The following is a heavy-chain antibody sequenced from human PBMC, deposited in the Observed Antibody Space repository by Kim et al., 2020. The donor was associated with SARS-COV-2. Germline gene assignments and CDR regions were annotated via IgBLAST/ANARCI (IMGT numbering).Heavy chain of an antibody. D-gene: IGHD3-3*01. Sequence: GGSLRLSCTASGFTFSAYTMNWVRQAPGKGLEWVSSISDTDNTHYADSVKGRFTISRDNSENMVSLQMNSLRAEDTAIYYCTSRRVAHFDSWGQGTLVTVSS. CDR1: GFTFSAYT. V-gene: IGHV3-23*01. CDR3: TSRRVAHFDS. J-gene: IGHJ4*02. CDR2: ISDTDNT.